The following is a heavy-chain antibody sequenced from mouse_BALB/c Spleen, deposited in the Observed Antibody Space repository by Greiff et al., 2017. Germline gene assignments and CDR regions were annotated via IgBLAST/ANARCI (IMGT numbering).Heavy chain of an antibody. CDR1: GYTFTNYW. CDR3: VCAHIYYYGSGFDY. V-gene: IGHV1-63*02. Sequence: VQLQQSGAELVRPGTSVKISCKASGYTFTNYWLGWVKQRPGHGLEWIGDIYPGGGYTNYNEKFKGKATLTADTSSSTAYMQLSSLTSEDSAVYYCVCAHIYYYGSGFDYWGQGTTLTVSS. D-gene: IGHD1-1*01. CDR2: IYPGGGYT. J-gene: IGHJ2*01.